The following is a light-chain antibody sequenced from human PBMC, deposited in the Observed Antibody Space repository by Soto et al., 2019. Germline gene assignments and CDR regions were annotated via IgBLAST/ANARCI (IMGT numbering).Light chain of an antibody. Sequence: QSALTQPPSASGSPGQSVTISCTGTSSDVGAYKYVSWYQQHPGKAPRLLIYEVTKRPSGFPDRFSGSKSGNTASLSVSGLQSEDEADYYCSSNVGTNKMVFGGGTKLTVL. CDR1: SSDVGAYKY. J-gene: IGLJ2*01. CDR2: EVT. CDR3: SSNVGTNKMV. V-gene: IGLV2-8*01.